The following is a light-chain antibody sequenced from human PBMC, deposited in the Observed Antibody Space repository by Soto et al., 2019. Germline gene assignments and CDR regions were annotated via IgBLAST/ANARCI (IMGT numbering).Light chain of an antibody. Sequence: EIVLTQSPATLSFSPGERSTRSCRASQSLSSYLAWYQQKPGQAPRLLIYDASNRATGIPARFSGSGSGTDFTLTISSLEPEDFAVYYCQQRSNWPLTFGGGTKVDIK. J-gene: IGKJ4*01. CDR1: QSLSSY. CDR3: QQRSNWPLT. CDR2: DAS. V-gene: IGKV3-11*01.